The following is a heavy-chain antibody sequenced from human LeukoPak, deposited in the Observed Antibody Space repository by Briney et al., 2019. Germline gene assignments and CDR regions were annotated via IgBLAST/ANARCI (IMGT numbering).Heavy chain of an antibody. CDR2: MKPNSGNT. CDR1: GYTFTNYD. J-gene: IGHJ4*02. V-gene: IGHV1-8*01. D-gene: IGHD4-23*01. CDR3: ATELRWKDH. Sequence: ASVKVSCKASGYTFTNYDINWVRQASGQGLEWMGYMKPNSGNTGYAQKFQGRVTMTRDTSIRTAYMEPSSLTSEDTAVYYCATELRWKDHWGQGTLVTVSS.